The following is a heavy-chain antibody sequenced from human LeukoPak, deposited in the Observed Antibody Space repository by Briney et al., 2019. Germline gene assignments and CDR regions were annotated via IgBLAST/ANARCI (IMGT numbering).Heavy chain of an antibody. D-gene: IGHD1-26*01. CDR1: GIIFSSYE. Sequence: PGGSLRLSCAASGIIFSSYEMNWVRQAPGKGLEWVSFISGSDNTIYYTDSVKGRFTISSDNAKNSLFLQMNSLRDEDTAVYYCTRGSPTNGGSYWALFDYWGQGAQVTVSS. J-gene: IGHJ4*02. CDR2: ISGSDNTI. CDR3: TRGSPTNGGSYWALFDY. V-gene: IGHV3-48*03.